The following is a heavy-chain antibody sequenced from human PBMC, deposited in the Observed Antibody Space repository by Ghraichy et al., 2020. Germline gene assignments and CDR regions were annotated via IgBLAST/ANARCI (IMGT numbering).Heavy chain of an antibody. CDR2: ISSSTTYI. V-gene: IGHV3-21*06. J-gene: IGHJ4*02. Sequence: GGSLRLSCAASGFTFNRYTMNWVRQAPGKGLEWVSSISSSTTYIYYADSVKGRFTISRNNAKNTVHLQMNSLRAEDTAVYYCARLFDIVTAGLDYWGQGTLVTVSS. D-gene: IGHD5-12*01. CDR1: GFTFNRYT. CDR3: ARLFDIVTAGLDY.